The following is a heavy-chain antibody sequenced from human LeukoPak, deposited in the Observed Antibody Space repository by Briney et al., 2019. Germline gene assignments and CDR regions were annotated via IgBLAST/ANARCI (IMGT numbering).Heavy chain of an antibody. V-gene: IGHV3-43*02. D-gene: IGHD6-6*01. J-gene: IGHJ4*02. Sequence: GGSLRLSCAASGFTFDDYAMHWVRQAPGKGLEWVSLISGDGGSTNYADSVKGRVTISRDNSKNSLYLHMSSLRTEDTALYYCAKGPSMYSSSPWGQGTLVTVSA. CDR1: GFTFDDYA. CDR3: AKGPSMYSSSP. CDR2: ISGDGGST.